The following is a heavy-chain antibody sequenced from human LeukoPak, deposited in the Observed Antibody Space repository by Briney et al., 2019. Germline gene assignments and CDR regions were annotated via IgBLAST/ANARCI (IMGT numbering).Heavy chain of an antibody. CDR2: ISYVGSNK. V-gene: IGHV3-30-3*01. CDR3: ARDKSITMIVVVTVYYYYGMDV. D-gene: IGHD3-22*01. CDR1: GFTFSSYA. Sequence: PGGSLRLSCAASGFTFSSYAMHWVRQAPGKGLEWVAVISYVGSNKYYADSVKGRFTISRDNSKNTLYLQMNSLRAEDTAVYYCARDKSITMIVVVTVYYYYGMDVWGQGTTVTVSS. J-gene: IGHJ6*02.